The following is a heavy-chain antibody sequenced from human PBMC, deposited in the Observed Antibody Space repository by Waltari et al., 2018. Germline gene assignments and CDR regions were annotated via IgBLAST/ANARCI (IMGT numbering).Heavy chain of an antibody. CDR3: ARVRPSRGSYRYTLDY. CDR1: GYTFTSYY. V-gene: IGHV1-46*01. CDR2: INPRGGST. D-gene: IGHD3-16*02. J-gene: IGHJ4*02. Sequence: QVQLVQSGAEVKKPGASVKVSCKASGYTFTSYYMHWVRQAPGQGLEWMGIINPRGGSTSYAQKFQGRVTMTRDTSTSTVYMELSSLRSEDTAVYYCARVRPSRGSYRYTLDYWGQGTLVTVSS.